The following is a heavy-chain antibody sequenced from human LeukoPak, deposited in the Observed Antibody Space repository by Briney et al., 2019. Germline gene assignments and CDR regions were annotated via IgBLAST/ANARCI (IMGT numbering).Heavy chain of an antibody. CDR3: ARAPPYSSSRSHFDY. Sequence: GASVKVSCKASGYTFTSYGISWVRQAPGQGLEWMGWISAYNGNTNYAQKLQGRVTMTTDTSTSTAYMELRSLRSDDTAVYYCARAPPYSSSRSHFDYWGQGTLVTVSS. V-gene: IGHV1-18*01. CDR1: GYTFTSYG. D-gene: IGHD6-13*01. CDR2: ISAYNGNT. J-gene: IGHJ4*02.